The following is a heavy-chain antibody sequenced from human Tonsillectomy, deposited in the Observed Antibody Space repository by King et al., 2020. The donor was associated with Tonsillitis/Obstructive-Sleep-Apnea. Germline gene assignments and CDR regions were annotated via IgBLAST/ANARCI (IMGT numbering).Heavy chain of an antibody. Sequence: VQLVESGGGLVKPGGSLRLSCAASGFTFANVWMSWVRQAPGTGLEWVGRIKRESDGGTTDYAAPVKGRFTISRDDSKNTLYLQMNSLKTEDTAVYYCATEDCSITRCYLYYYYMDVWGKGTTVTVSS. CDR1: GFTFANVW. D-gene: IGHD2-2*01. CDR2: IKRESDGGTT. J-gene: IGHJ6*03. CDR3: ATEDCSITRCYLYYYYMDV. V-gene: IGHV3-15*01.